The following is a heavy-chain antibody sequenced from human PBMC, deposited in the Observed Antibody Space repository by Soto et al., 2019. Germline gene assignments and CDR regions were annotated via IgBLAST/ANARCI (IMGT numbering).Heavy chain of an antibody. CDR1: GGTFSSYA. Sequence: SVKVSCKASGGTFSSYAISWVRQAPGQGLEWMGGIIPIFGTANYAQKFRGRVTITTDKSTSTAYMELSSLRSEDTAVYYCASPSSSWSQYYFDYWGQGTLVTVSS. CDR3: ASPSSSWSQYYFDY. CDR2: IIPIFGTA. V-gene: IGHV1-69*05. J-gene: IGHJ4*02. D-gene: IGHD6-13*01.